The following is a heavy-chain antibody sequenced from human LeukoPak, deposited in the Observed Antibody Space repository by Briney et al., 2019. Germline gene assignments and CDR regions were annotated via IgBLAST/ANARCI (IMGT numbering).Heavy chain of an antibody. CDR2: INPNSGGT. CDR1: GYTFTGYY. J-gene: IGHJ6*02. Sequence: ASVTVSCTASGYTFTGYYMHWVRQAPGQGLEWMGWINPNSGGTNYAQKFQGRVTMTRDTSISTAYMELSRLRSDDTAVYYCARELLYLSYGMDVWGQGTTVTVSS. V-gene: IGHV1-2*02. CDR3: ARELLYLSYGMDV. D-gene: IGHD2-15*01.